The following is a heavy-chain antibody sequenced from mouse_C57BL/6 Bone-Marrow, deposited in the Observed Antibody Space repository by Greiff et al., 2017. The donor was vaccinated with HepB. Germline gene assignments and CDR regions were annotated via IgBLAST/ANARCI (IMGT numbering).Heavy chain of an antibody. V-gene: IGHV6-3*01. CDR2: IRLKSDNYAT. J-gene: IGHJ4*01. CDR1: GFTFSNYW. D-gene: IGHD1-1*01. CDR3: TVVARTYAMDY. Sequence: EVNVVESGGGLVQPGGSMKLSCVASGFTFSNYWMNWVRQSPEKGLEWVAQIRLKSDNYATHYAESVKGRFTISRDDSKSSVYLQMNNLRAEDTGIYYCTVVARTYAMDYWGQGTSVTVSS.